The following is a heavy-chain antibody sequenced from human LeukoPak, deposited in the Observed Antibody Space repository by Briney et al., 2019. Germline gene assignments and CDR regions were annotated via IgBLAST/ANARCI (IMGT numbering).Heavy chain of an antibody. CDR2: IKSEGSSI. Sequence: GGSLRLSRVASGFSHSSYWMHWVRQAPGKGPVWVSRIKSEGSSIRYANSVKGRFTISRDNANNTLDLQMNSLRAEDTAVYYCARSHYYDSSCSFKFSCGRDVWGQGTTVIVSS. CDR1: GFSHSSYW. D-gene: IGHD3-22*01. J-gene: IGHJ6*02. CDR3: ARSHYYDSSCSFKFSCGRDV. V-gene: IGHV3-74*01.